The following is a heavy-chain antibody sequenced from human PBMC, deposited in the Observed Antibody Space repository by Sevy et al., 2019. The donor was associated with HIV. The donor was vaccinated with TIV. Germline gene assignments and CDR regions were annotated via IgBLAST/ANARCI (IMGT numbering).Heavy chain of an antibody. D-gene: IGHD2-15*01. CDR1: GGSISSYY. CDR2: IYTSGST. Sequence: SETLSLTCTVSGGSISSYYWSWIRQPAGKGLEWIGRIYTSGSTNYNPSLKSRVTMSVDTSKNQFSLKLSSVAAADTAVYYCARDPEYGGKSYYYYGMDVWGQRTTVTVSS. V-gene: IGHV4-4*07. CDR3: ARDPEYGGKSYYYYGMDV. J-gene: IGHJ6*02.